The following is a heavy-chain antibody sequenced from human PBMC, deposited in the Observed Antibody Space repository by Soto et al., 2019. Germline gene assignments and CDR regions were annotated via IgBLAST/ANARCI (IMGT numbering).Heavy chain of an antibody. CDR1: GFTFSSYG. CDR3: ARGHYYDSSGYDY. Sequence: ESGGGVVQPGRSLRLSCAASGFTFSSYGMHWVRQAPGKGLEWVAVIWYDGSNKYYADSVKGRFTISRDNSKNTLYLQMNSLRAEDTAVYYCARGHYYDSSGYDYWGQGTLVTVSS. D-gene: IGHD3-22*01. CDR2: IWYDGSNK. V-gene: IGHV3-33*01. J-gene: IGHJ4*02.